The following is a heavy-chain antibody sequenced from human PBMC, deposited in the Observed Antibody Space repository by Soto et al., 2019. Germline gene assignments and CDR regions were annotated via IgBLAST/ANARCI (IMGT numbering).Heavy chain of an antibody. J-gene: IGHJ6*02. Sequence: SQTLSLTCAISGDSVSSNSAAWNWIRQSPSRGLEWLGRTYYRSKWYNDYAVSVKSRITINPDTSKNQFSLQLNSVTPEDTAVYYCARVLNLPIVVVPAALQGAYYYYGMDVWGQGTTVTVSS. CDR2: TYYRSKWYN. CDR1: GDSVSSNSAA. CDR3: ARVLNLPIVVVPAALQGAYYYYGMDV. V-gene: IGHV6-1*01. D-gene: IGHD2-2*01.